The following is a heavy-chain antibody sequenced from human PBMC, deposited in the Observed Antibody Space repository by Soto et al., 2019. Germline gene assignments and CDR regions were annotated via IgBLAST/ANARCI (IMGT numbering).Heavy chain of an antibody. Sequence: EVQLVESGGGLVQPGGSLRLSCAASGFTFSSYDMHWVRQATGKGLEWVSAIGTAGDTYYPGSVKGRFTISRENAKNSLYLQMNSLRGGDTAVYYCARAMVRGVWYFDYWGQGTLVTVSS. D-gene: IGHD3-10*01. CDR2: IGTAGDT. V-gene: IGHV3-13*04. J-gene: IGHJ4*02. CDR3: ARAMVRGVWYFDY. CDR1: GFTFSSYD.